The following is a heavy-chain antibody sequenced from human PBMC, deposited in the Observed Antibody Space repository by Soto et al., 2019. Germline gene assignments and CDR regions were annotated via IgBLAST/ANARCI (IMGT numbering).Heavy chain of an antibody. J-gene: IGHJ3*02. CDR1: GFTFSSYG. Sequence: QVQLVESGGGVVQPGRSLRLSCAASGFTFSSYGMHWVRQAPGKGLEWVAVISYDGSNKYYADSVKGRFTISRDNSKNTLYLQMNSLRAEDTAVYYCAKGRRFGGDLPLEDAFDIWGQGTMVTVSS. D-gene: IGHD3-16*01. CDR2: ISYDGSNK. CDR3: AKGRRFGGDLPLEDAFDI. V-gene: IGHV3-30*18.